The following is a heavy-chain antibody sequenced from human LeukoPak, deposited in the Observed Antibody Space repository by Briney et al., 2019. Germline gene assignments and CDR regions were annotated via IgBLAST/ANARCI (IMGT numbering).Heavy chain of an antibody. Sequence: GGSLRLSCAASGFTFSSYGMHWVRQAPGKGLEWVAFIRYDGSKKYYTDSVKGRFTISRDNSKNTLYLQMNGLSAEDTAFYYCAKEELRRITMWGYMDVWGKGTTVTISS. V-gene: IGHV3-30*02. D-gene: IGHD3-10*02. CDR1: GFTFSSYG. CDR3: AKEELRRITMWGYMDV. J-gene: IGHJ6*03. CDR2: IRYDGSKK.